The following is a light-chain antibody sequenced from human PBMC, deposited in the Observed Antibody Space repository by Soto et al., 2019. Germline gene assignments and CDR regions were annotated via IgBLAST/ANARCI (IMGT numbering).Light chain of an antibody. CDR2: DAS. Sequence: ESVLTQSQGTLSLSPGERVTLSCRASQTFGRTYLAWYQQKPGQSPRLLIYDASSRATGIPDRFSGSGSGTDFTLTISRLEPEDFAVYYCHQYGLSPPYTFGPGTKVDIK. CDR3: HQYGLSPPYT. CDR1: QTFGRTY. V-gene: IGKV3-20*01. J-gene: IGKJ3*01.